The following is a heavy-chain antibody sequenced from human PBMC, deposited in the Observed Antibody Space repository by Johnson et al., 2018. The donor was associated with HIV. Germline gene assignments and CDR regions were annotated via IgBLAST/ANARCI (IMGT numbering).Heavy chain of an antibody. V-gene: IGHV3-23*04. Sequence: VQLVESGGGLVQPGGSLRLSCAASGFTFSSYGMHWVRQAPGKGLEWVSAISANGGYIYYADSVKGRFTISRDNFKNTVSLQMNSLRAEDTAVYYCAKETQYIIGWDAFEIWGQGTMVTVSS. CDR3: AKETQYIIGWDAFEI. J-gene: IGHJ3*02. D-gene: IGHD1-20*01. CDR1: GFTFSSYG. CDR2: ISANGGYI.